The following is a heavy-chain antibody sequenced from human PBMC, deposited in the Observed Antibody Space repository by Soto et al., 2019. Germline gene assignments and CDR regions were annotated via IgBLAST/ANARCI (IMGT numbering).Heavy chain of an antibody. Sequence: QVVLEQSGAEVKKPGASVKVSCRASGYTFTNYNIGWVRLAPGQGLQWMGGITGYNGNTNYAQQFRGRVTMAIDTSTSTAYMELRSLRSDDTAVYYYARVGNGGYGREAYYDYWGHGTLVTVSS. CDR1: GYTFTNYN. D-gene: IGHD5-12*01. CDR2: ITGYNGNT. J-gene: IGHJ4*01. V-gene: IGHV1-18*01. CDR3: ARVGNGGYGREAYYDY.